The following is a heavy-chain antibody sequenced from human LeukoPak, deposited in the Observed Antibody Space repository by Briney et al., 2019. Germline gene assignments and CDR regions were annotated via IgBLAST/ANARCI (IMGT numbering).Heavy chain of an antibody. CDR1: GFTVSSNY. V-gene: IGHV3-53*01. CDR2: IYSGGST. D-gene: IGHD2-15*01. J-gene: IGHJ4*02. Sequence: PGGSLRLSCAASGFTVSSNYMSWVRQAPGKGLEWVSVIYSGGSTYYAGSVKGRFTISRDNSKNTLYLQMNSLRAEDTAVYYCAKNSGGSCYGSIDYWGQGTLVTVSS. CDR3: AKNSGGSCYGSIDY.